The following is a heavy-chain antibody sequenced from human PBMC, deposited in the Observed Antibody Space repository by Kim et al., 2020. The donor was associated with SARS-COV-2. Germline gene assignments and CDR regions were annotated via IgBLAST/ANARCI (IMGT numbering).Heavy chain of an antibody. CDR2: GST. Sequence: GSTNYHPSLRSRVTISVDTSKNQFSLKLSSVTAADTAVYYCARGQLDYDYWGQGTLVTVSS. CDR3: ARGQLDYDY. J-gene: IGHJ4*02. V-gene: IGHV4-34*01. D-gene: IGHD6-6*01.